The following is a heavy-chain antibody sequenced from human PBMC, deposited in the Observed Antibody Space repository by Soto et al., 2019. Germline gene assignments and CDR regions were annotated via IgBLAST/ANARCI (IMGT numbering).Heavy chain of an antibody. V-gene: IGHV4-39*01. CDR3: ARRLIDSWNQGHAFDL. CDR2: IYYNGDT. Sequence: QLQLQESGPGLVKPAETLSLKCAVSGGSVSSGNYFWGWIRQPPGKGLEWIGNIYYNGDTYHSPSLKSRATMSVDTAQNQFSLRLTSVTAADPAVYYCARRLIDSWNQGHAFDLWGQGTLVTVSS. CDR1: GGSVSSGNYF. J-gene: IGHJ3*01. D-gene: IGHD1-20*01.